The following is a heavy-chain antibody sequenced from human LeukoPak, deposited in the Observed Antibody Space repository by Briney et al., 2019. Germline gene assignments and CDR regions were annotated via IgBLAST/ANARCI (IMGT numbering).Heavy chain of an antibody. V-gene: IGHV4-34*01. CDR2: INHSGST. CDR3: ARGTRIAVAGTSGLVFSY. D-gene: IGHD6-19*01. CDR1: GGSFSGYN. Sequence: SETLSLTCAAYGGSFSGYNWSCIRQPPGKGLEWVGEINHSGSTNYNPSLKSRVTISVATSRNQCSLKLSSVTAADMAVYYCARGTRIAVAGTSGLVFSYWGQGTLVTVSA. J-gene: IGHJ4*02.